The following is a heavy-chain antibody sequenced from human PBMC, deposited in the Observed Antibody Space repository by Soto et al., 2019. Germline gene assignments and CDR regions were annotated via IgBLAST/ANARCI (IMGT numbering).Heavy chain of an antibody. CDR2: VYYSGST. CDR3: ARTGLWFGELLSNWFDP. J-gene: IGHJ5*02. Sequence: SETLSLTCTVSGGSISSSYWSWIRQPPGKGLEWIGYVYYSGSTNYNPSLKSRVTISVDTSKNQFSLKLSSVTAADTAVYYCARTGLWFGELLSNWFDPWGQGTLVTVSS. V-gene: IGHV4-59*01. CDR1: GGSISSSY. D-gene: IGHD3-10*01.